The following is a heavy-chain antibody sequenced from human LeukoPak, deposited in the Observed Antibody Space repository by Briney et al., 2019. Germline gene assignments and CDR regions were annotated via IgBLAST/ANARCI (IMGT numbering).Heavy chain of an antibody. CDR1: GYTFTGYY. Sequence: ASVKVSCKASGYTFTGYYMHWVRQAPGQGLEWMGWINPNSGGTNYAQEFQGRVTMTRDTSISTAYMELSRLRSDDTAVYYCARGRGSDILTGYYSLPWFDPWGQGTLVTVSS. V-gene: IGHV1-2*02. CDR2: INPNSGGT. CDR3: ARGRGSDILTGYYSLPWFDP. J-gene: IGHJ5*02. D-gene: IGHD3-9*01.